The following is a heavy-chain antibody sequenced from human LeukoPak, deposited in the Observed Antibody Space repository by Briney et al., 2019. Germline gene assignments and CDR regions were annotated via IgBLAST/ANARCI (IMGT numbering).Heavy chain of an antibody. CDR2: INHSGST. Sequence: SETLSLTCAVYGGSFSGYYWSWIRQPPGKGLEWIGEINHSGSTNYNPSLKSRVTISVDTSKNQFSLKLSSVTAADTAVYYSAFQTPAHYYYYGMDVWGQGTTVTVSS. CDR3: AFQTPAHYYYYGMDV. J-gene: IGHJ6*02. V-gene: IGHV4-34*01. CDR1: GGSFSGYY.